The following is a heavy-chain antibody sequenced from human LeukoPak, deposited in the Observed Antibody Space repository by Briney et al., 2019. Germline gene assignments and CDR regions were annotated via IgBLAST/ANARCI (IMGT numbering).Heavy chain of an antibody. V-gene: IGHV4-34*01. CDR3: ASRYCSSTSCYGDY. J-gene: IGHJ4*02. Sequence: SETLSLTCAVYGGSFSGYYWSWIRQPPGKGLEWIGEINHSGSTNYNPSLKSRVTISVDTSKNQFSPKLSSVTAADTAVYYCASRYCSSTSCYGDYWGRGTLVTVSS. CDR2: INHSGST. D-gene: IGHD2-2*01. CDR1: GGSFSGYY.